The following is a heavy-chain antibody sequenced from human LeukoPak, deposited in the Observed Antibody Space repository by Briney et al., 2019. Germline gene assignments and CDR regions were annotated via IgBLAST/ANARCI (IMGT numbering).Heavy chain of an antibody. Sequence: GSLRLSCAASGFTFSSYSMNWVRQAPGKGLEWIGEINHSGSTKYNPSLKSRVTISVDTSKNQFSLKLTSVTAADTAVYYCARRPLATYGGDYYMDVWGKGTTVAVSS. D-gene: IGHD4-23*01. CDR1: GFTFSSYS. J-gene: IGHJ6*03. CDR3: ARRPLATYGGDYYMDV. V-gene: IGHV4-34*01. CDR2: INHSGST.